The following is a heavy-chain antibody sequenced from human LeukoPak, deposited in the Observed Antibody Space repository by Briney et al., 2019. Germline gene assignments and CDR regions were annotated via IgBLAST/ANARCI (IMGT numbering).Heavy chain of an antibody. CDR1: GFSFNNYA. CDR2: ICGSGSTS. Sequence: GGSLRPSCAASGFSFNNYAMSWVRQAPGKGLEWVSVICGSGSTSYYADSVKGRFTISRDDSRNMLFLQMNSLRVEDTAVYYCAKGTGTSCYTAADYWGQGTLVAVS. CDR3: AKGTGTSCYTAADY. V-gene: IGHV3-23*01. J-gene: IGHJ4*02. D-gene: IGHD2-2*02.